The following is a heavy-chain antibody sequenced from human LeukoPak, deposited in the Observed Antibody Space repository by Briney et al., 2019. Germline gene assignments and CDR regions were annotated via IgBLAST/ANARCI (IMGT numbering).Heavy chain of an antibody. D-gene: IGHD6-19*01. Sequence: SETLSLTCTVPGGSISGYYWSWIRQPPGKGLEWIGYMYNSGITKYNPSLRSRVTRSVDTSKNQFSLRLRSVTAADTALYYCARHGDSSRGWYFDYWGQGTLVTVSS. CDR1: GGSISGYY. J-gene: IGHJ4*02. V-gene: IGHV4-59*08. CDR2: MYNSGIT. CDR3: ARHGDSSRGWYFDY.